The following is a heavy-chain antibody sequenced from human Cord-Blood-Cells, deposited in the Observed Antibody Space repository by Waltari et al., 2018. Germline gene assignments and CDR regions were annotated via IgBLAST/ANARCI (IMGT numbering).Heavy chain of an antibody. D-gene: IGHD6-13*01. CDR3: ARGPQQHYYYYGMDV. CDR2: INHRGST. CDR1: GGSFSGYF. J-gene: IGHJ6*02. V-gene: IGHV4-34*01. Sequence: QVQLQQWGAGLLKPSETLSLTCAVYGGSFSGYFWSWIRQPPGKGLEGIGEINHRGSTNYNPSLKSRVTISVDTSKNQFSLKLSSVTAADTAVYYCARGPQQHYYYYGMDVWGQGTTVTVSS.